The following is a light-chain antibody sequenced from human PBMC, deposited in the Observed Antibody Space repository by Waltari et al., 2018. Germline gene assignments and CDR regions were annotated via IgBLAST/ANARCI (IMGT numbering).Light chain of an antibody. J-gene: IGKJ3*01. Sequence: IVLTQSPATLSMSAGERATLSCRASESVGSKVTWYQQKRGQAPRLLVYDASYRASGIPPRFSGSGSGTDFTLTISSLEPDDFAVYYCQQRSSWPITFGPGTKVDFK. V-gene: IGKV3-11*01. CDR1: ESVGSK. CDR3: QQRSSWPIT. CDR2: DAS.